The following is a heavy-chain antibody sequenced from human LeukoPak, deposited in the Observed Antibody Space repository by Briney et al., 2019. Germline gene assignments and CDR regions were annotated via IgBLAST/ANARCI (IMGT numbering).Heavy chain of an antibody. D-gene: IGHD1-14*01. Sequence: SQTLSLTCAISGDIVSSNSAAWNWIRQSPSRGLEWLTRTYYRSKWYTDYAVSVNVRVTVYSDTSKNQFSLPLHSVTPEDTAVYYCARDTFRRLDYWSLGTLVTVSS. CDR1: GDIVSSNSAA. J-gene: IGHJ4*02. CDR3: ARDTFRRLDY. V-gene: IGHV6-1*01. CDR2: TYYRSKWYT.